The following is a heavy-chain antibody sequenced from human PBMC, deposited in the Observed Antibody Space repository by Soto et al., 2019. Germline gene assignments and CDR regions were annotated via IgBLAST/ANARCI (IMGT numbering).Heavy chain of an antibody. V-gene: IGHV4-34*01. Sequence: SETLSLTCAVYGGSFSGYYWSWIRQPPGKGLEWIGEINHSGSTNYNPSLESRVTISVDTSKNQFSLKLSSVTAADTAVYYCARKSGGNTHYYCYYGMDVWGQGTTVTVSS. CDR3: ARKSGGNTHYYCYYGMDV. J-gene: IGHJ6*02. D-gene: IGHD2-15*01. CDR1: GGSFSGYY. CDR2: INHSGST.